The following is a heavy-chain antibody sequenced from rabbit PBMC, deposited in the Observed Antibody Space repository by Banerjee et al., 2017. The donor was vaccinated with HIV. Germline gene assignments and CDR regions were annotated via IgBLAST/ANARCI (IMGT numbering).Heavy chain of an antibody. J-gene: IGHJ3*01. CDR1: KFSFSSNCW. Sequence: QSLEESGGDLVQPGASLTLTCTASKFSFSSNCWPCWVRQAPGKGLEWIACIYGGSGGNTYYASWAKGRFTISKTSSTTVTLQMTSLTAADTATYFCARDPLNSYGDVGYGYGSLAFWGPGTLVTVS. CDR2: IYGGSGGNT. V-gene: IGHV1S40*01. D-gene: IGHD6-1*01. CDR3: ARDPLNSYGDVGYGYGSLAF.